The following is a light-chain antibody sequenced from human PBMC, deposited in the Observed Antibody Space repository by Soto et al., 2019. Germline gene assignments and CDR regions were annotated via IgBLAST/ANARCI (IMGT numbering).Light chain of an antibody. CDR3: QKYNSATWS. CDR1: QGISNY. J-gene: IGKJ1*01. Sequence: DIQMTQSPSSLSASVGDRVTITCRASQGISNYLAWYQQKPGKVPKLLIYAASTFPSAVPSRFSGSVSGSDFTLTISSLQPEYVATYYCQKYNSATWSFGQGTKVEIK. CDR2: AAS. V-gene: IGKV1-27*01.